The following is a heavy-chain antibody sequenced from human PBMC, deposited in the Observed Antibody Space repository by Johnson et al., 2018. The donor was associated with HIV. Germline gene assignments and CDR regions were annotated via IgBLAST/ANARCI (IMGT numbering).Heavy chain of an antibody. D-gene: IGHD1-1*01. Sequence: VQLVESGGGVVQPGTSLRLSCAPSGFTFSTSVMHWVRRAPGKGLEWVSGINWNGGSTGYADSVKGRFTISRDNAKNSLYLQMNSLRAEETALYYCARVTRYNWNSDAFDIWGQGTMVTVSS. V-gene: IGHV3-20*04. CDR3: ARVTRYNWNSDAFDI. J-gene: IGHJ3*02. CDR2: INWNGGST. CDR1: GFTFSTSV.